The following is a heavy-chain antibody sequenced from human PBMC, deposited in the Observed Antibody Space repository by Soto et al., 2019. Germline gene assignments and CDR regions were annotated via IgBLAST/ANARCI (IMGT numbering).Heavy chain of an antibody. CDR2: VNHSGNT. V-gene: IGHV4-34*02. D-gene: IGHD7-27*01. CDR3: ARAKFESTGWHQFDI. CDR1: GGSFTGHF. J-gene: IGHJ4*02. Sequence: QVHLEQRGAGLLKPSETLSLTCTVSGGSFTGHFWSWVRQPPGKGLEWIGEVNHSGNTKYYPSLRSRVTLSVDSSKNQISLALTSVTAADTAVYYCARAKFESTGWHQFDIWGQGTLVTVSS.